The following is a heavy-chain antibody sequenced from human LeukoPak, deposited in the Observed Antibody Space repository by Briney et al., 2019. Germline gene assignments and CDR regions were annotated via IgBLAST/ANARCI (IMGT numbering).Heavy chain of an antibody. J-gene: IGHJ4*02. CDR1: GGSISSYY. D-gene: IGHD2-21*02. CDR3: ARAAYCGGDCYYYFDY. CDR2: LYYSGNT. V-gene: IGHV4-59*01. Sequence: NTSETLSLTCTVSGGSISSYYWHWIRQPPGKGLEWIGYLYYSGNTYYNPSLKSRVTMSVDTSKNQFSLKLSSVTAADTAVYFCARAAYCGGDCYYYFDYWGQGTLVTASS.